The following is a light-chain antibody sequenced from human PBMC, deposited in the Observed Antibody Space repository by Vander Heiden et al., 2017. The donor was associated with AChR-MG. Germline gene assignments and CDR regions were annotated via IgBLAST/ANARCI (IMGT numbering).Light chain of an antibody. CDR2: KVY. J-gene: IGKJ1*01. CDR3: EQRLGT. CDR1: QSIRSC. Sequence: DIQMTQSPSTLSASVGDRVTITCRASQSIRSCFAWYQQKPGKAPKHQIYKVYSVERGGPSRCRGGGSGTEFTLTISSQEPEKYETYYWEQRLGTFGQGTKVEIK. V-gene: IGKV1-5*03.